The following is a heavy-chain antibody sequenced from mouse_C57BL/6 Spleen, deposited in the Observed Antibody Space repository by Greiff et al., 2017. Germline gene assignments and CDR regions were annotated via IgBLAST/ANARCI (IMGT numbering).Heavy chain of an antibody. CDR3: ARDNYSRYYAMDY. D-gene: IGHD2-5*01. V-gene: IGHV1-52*01. J-gene: IGHJ4*01. Sequence: QVQLQQPGAELVRPGSSVKLSCKASGYTFTSYWMHWVKQRPIQGLEWIGNIDPSDSETHYNQKFKDKATLTVDKSSSTAYMQLSSLTSEDSAVYYCARDNYSRYYAMDYWGQGTSVTVSS. CDR1: GYTFTSYW. CDR2: IDPSDSET.